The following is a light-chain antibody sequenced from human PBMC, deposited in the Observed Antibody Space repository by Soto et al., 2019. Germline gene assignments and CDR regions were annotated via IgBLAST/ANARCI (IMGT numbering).Light chain of an antibody. CDR1: QSVSSY. V-gene: IGKV3D-15*01. J-gene: IGKJ1*01. CDR2: DAS. CDR3: QHYNSYSEA. Sequence: EIVMTQSPATLSVSPGERATLSCRASQSVSSYLAWYQQKPGQAPRLLIYDASNRATGIPARFSGSGSGTEFTLTISSLQPDDFATYYCQHYNSYSEAFGQGTKVDNK.